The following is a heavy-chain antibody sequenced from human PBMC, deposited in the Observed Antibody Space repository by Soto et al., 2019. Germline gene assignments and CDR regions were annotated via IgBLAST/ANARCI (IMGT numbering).Heavy chain of an antibody. J-gene: IGHJ5*02. CDR3: ARAPTYYDILTGYTWFDP. D-gene: IGHD3-9*01. V-gene: IGHV1-18*01. CDR2: ISAYNGNT. Sequence: ASVKVSCKASGYTFTSYGISWVRQAPGQGLEWMGWISAYNGNTNYAQKLQGRVTMTTDTSTSTAYMELRSLRSDDTAVYYCARAPTYYDILTGYTWFDPWGQGTLVTVSS. CDR1: GYTFTSYG.